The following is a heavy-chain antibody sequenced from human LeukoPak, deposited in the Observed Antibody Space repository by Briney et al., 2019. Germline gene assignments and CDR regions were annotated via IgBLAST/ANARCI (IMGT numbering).Heavy chain of an antibody. CDR3: ARYGNLLWFGELNYYFDY. D-gene: IGHD3-10*01. CDR2: INHSGST. CDR1: GGSFSGYY. V-gene: IGHV4-34*01. J-gene: IGHJ4*02. Sequence: KPSETLSLTCAVYGGSFSGYYWSWIRQPPGKGLEWIGEINHSGSTNYNPSLKSRVTISVDTSKNQFSLKLSSVTAADTAVYYCARYGNLLWFGELNYYFDYWGQGTLVTVSS.